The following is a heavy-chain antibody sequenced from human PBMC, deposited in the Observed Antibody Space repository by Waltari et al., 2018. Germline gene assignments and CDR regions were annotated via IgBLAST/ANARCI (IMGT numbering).Heavy chain of an antibody. CDR1: GFTFSSYW. J-gene: IGHJ4*02. Sequence: EVQLVESGGGLVQPGGSLSLSCAASGFTFSSYWMSWVRQAPGKGLEWVANIKQDGSEKYYVDSVKGRFTISRDNAKNSLYLQMNSLRVEDTAVYYCARGRIYHDSSASGYYFDYWGQGTLVAVSS. D-gene: IGHD3-22*01. CDR2: IKQDGSEK. CDR3: ARGRIYHDSSASGYYFDY. V-gene: IGHV3-7*01.